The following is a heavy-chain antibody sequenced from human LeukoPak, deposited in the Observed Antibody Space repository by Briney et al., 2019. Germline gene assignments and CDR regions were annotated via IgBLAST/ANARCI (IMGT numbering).Heavy chain of an antibody. CDR2: INTNTGNP. V-gene: IGHV7-4-1*02. D-gene: IGHD4-17*01. Sequence: ASVKVSCKASGGTFSSYAISWVRQAPGQGLEWMGWINTNTGNPTYAQGFTGRFVFSLDTSVSTAYLQISSLKAEDTAVYYCARDKGDYGPIFDYWGQGTLVTVSS. CDR1: GGTFSSYA. CDR3: ARDKGDYGPIFDY. J-gene: IGHJ4*02.